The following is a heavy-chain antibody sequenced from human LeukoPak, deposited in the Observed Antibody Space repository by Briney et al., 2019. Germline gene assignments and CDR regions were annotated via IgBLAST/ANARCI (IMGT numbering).Heavy chain of an antibody. CDR1: GFTVSSNY. Sequence: PGGSLRLSCAASGFTVSSNYMSWVRQAPGKGLEWVSIIYSGGSTYYADSVKGRFTISRDNYKNTLYLQMNSLRAEDTAVYYCARGVDRWDYDSQFDNWGQGTLVTVSS. J-gene: IGHJ4*02. CDR3: ARGVDRWDYDSQFDN. CDR2: IYSGGST. D-gene: IGHD3-22*01. V-gene: IGHV3-53*01.